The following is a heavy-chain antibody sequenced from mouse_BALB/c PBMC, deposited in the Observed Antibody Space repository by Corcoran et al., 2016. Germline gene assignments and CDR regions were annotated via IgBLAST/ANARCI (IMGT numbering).Heavy chain of an antibody. J-gene: IGHJ3*01. CDR3: ASRRRRFAY. CDR2: ILPGSGST. Sequence: QVQLQQSGAELMKPGASVKISCKATGYTFSSYWIEWVKQRPGHGLEWIGEILPGSGSTNYNEKFKGKATFTADTSSNTAYMQLSSLTSEDSAVDYCASRRRRFAYWGQGTLFTVSA. CDR1: GYTFSSYW. V-gene: IGHV1-9*01.